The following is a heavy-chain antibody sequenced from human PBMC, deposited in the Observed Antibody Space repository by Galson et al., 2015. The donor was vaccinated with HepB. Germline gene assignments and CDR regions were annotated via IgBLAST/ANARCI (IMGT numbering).Heavy chain of an antibody. V-gene: IGHV3-48*01. Sequence: SLRLSCAASGFTFSSYSMNWVRQAPGKGLEWVSYISSSSSTIYYADSVKGRFTISRDNAKNSLYLQMNSLRAEDTAVYYCATRDFDWLLPYWYFDLWGRGTLVTVSS. D-gene: IGHD3-9*01. J-gene: IGHJ2*01. CDR1: GFTFSSYS. CDR3: ATRDFDWLLPYWYFDL. CDR2: ISSSSSTI.